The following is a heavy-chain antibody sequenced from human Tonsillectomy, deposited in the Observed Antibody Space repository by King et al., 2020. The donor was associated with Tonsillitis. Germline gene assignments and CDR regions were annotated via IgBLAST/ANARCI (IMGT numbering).Heavy chain of an antibody. CDR2: IRSKPDGGTT. V-gene: IGHV3-15*07. CDR3: TTIGDYGENDY. Sequence: VQLVESGGGLVKPGGSLRVSCAASGFTFNNAWMNWVRQAPGKGLEWVARIRSKPDGGTTDYAAPVKGRFSISRDDSKNTLYLQMTSLKTEDTAVYYCTTIGDYGENDYWGQGTLVIVSS. CDR1: GFTFNNAW. J-gene: IGHJ4*02. D-gene: IGHD4-17*01.